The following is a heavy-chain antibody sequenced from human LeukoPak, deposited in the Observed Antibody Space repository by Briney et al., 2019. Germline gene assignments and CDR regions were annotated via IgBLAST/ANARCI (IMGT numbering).Heavy chain of an antibody. V-gene: IGHV3-64*01. Sequence: PGGSLRLSCAASGFTFSSYAMHWVRQAPGKGLEYVSAISSNGGSTYYANSVKGRFTISRDNSKNTLYLQMGSLRAEDMAVYYCARDRAPTYYDFWSGYYTGSEFDYWGQGTLVTVSS. CDR1: GFTFSSYA. CDR2: ISSNGGST. D-gene: IGHD3-3*01. J-gene: IGHJ4*02. CDR3: ARDRAPTYYDFWSGYYTGSEFDY.